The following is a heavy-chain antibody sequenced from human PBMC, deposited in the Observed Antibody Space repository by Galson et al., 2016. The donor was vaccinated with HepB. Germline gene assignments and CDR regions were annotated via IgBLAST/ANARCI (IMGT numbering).Heavy chain of an antibody. V-gene: IGHV1-18*04. Sequence: SCKASGYRFPTYGISWVRQAPGQGLEWLGWISANSGNTIYAQKFQDRVTMTTDTSTSTAYMELRSLRSDDTAVYYCARDGLRFLEWLRDGMDVWGQGTTVTVSS. CDR3: ARDGLRFLEWLRDGMDV. CDR2: ISANSGNT. J-gene: IGHJ6*02. D-gene: IGHD3-3*01. CDR1: GYRFPTYG.